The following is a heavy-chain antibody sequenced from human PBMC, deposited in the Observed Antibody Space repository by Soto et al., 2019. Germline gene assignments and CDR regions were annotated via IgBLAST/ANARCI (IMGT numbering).Heavy chain of an antibody. CDR1: GGSISSGGYY. V-gene: IGHV4-31*03. CDR3: ARGYREIGGMDV. J-gene: IGHJ6*02. Sequence: QVQLQESGPGLVKPSQTLSLTCTVSGGSISSGGYYWSWIRQHPGKGLEWIGYIYYSGSTYYNPSHKSRFTISVDTSKNQFSLKLSSVTAADTAVYYCARGYREIGGMDVWDQGTTVTVSS. CDR2: IYYSGST. D-gene: IGHD3-16*02.